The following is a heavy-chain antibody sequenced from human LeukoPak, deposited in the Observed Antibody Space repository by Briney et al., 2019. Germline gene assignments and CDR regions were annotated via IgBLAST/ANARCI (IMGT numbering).Heavy chain of an antibody. J-gene: IGHJ4*02. Sequence: SETLSLTCTVSGGSISTHNYYWHWIRQPPGKGLEWIGSIYYTGSSYYSPSLKSRVTTSADTSNNQFSLRVTSVTAADTALYFCAAYYGAGTNGGLAYWGQGILVTASA. CDR1: GGSISTHNYY. V-gene: IGHV4-39*01. CDR3: AAYYGAGTNGGLAY. CDR2: IYYTGSS. D-gene: IGHD3-10*01.